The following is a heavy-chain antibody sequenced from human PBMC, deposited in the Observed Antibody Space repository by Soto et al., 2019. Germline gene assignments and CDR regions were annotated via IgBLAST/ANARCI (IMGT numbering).Heavy chain of an antibody. J-gene: IGHJ4*02. Sequence: ASVKVSCKASGYTFTGYYMHWVRQAPGQGLEWMGWINPNSGGTNYAQKFQGRVTMTRDTSISTAYMELSRLRSDDTAVYYCARVLRVVAAPTRFDYWGQGTLVTVSS. D-gene: IGHD2-15*01. CDR3: ARVLRVVAAPTRFDY. V-gene: IGHV1-2*02. CDR1: GYTFTGYY. CDR2: INPNSGGT.